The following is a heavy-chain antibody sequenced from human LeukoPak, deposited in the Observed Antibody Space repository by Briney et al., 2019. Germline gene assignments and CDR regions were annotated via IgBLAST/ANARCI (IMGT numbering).Heavy chain of an antibody. CDR3: VKHCGSVYGNSDY. CDR1: GFTFISYT. Sequence: GGSLRLSCAASGFTFISYTMSRFRQAPGKGLEWVSTIGSSGVDTYYADSVKGRFTISKDSSKNTLQMNSLRGEDTAVYYCVKHCGSVYGNSDYWGQGTLVTVSS. J-gene: IGHJ4*02. CDR2: IGSSGVDT. V-gene: IGHV3-23*01. D-gene: IGHD2-21*01.